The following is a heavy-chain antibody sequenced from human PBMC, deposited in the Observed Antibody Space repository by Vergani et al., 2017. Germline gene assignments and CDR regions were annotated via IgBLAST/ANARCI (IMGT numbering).Heavy chain of an antibody. D-gene: IGHD6-19*01. CDR1: GFTFSSYG. CDR2: IWYDGSNK. J-gene: IGHJ3*02. Sequence: QVQLVESGGGVVQPGRSLRLSCAASGFTFSSYGMHWVRQAPGKGLEWVAVIWYDGSNKYYADSVKGRFTISRDNSKNTLYLQMKSLRAEDTAVYYCARDPIAVAAPGNAFDIWGQGTMVTVSS. V-gene: IGHV3-33*01. CDR3: ARDPIAVAAPGNAFDI.